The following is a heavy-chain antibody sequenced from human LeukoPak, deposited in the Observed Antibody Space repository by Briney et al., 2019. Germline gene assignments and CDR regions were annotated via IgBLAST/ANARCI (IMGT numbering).Heavy chain of an antibody. Sequence: GESLKISCKGSGYTFTSYWIDWVRQMPGKGLEWMGIIYPGDSDTRYSPSFQGQVPISAGRSISTASLQWSSLKPSDTAMSDCARLYDSSGYPFDYWGQGTLVTVSS. V-gene: IGHV5-51*01. J-gene: IGHJ4*02. CDR3: ARLYDSSGYPFDY. CDR1: GYTFTSYW. CDR2: IYPGDSDT. D-gene: IGHD3-22*01.